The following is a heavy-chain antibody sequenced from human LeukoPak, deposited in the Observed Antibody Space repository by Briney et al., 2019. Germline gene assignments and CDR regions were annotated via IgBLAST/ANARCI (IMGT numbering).Heavy chain of an antibody. J-gene: IGHJ4*02. D-gene: IGHD2-15*01. CDR3: AKEFEYCSGGSCYLFDY. Sequence: GGSLRLSCAASGSTFSSYAMSWVRQAPGKGLEWVSAISGSGGSTYYADSVKGRFTISRDNSKNTLYLQMNSLRAEDTAVYYCAKEFEYCSGGSCYLFDYWGQGTLVTVSS. CDR1: GSTFSSYA. CDR2: ISGSGGST. V-gene: IGHV3-23*01.